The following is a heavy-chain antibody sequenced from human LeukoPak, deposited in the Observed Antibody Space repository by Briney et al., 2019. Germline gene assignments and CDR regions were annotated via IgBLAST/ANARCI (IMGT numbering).Heavy chain of an antibody. Sequence: PSETLSLTCTVSGGSISSYYWSWIRQHPGKGLEWIGYIYYSGSAYYNPSLKSRVTISVDTSKNQFSLKLSSVTAADTAVYYCARGEYSSSWYQGGYYYYGMDVWGQGTTVTVSS. CDR3: ARGEYSSSWYQGGYYYYGMDV. D-gene: IGHD6-13*01. CDR2: IYYSGSA. CDR1: GGSISSYY. V-gene: IGHV4-59*06. J-gene: IGHJ6*02.